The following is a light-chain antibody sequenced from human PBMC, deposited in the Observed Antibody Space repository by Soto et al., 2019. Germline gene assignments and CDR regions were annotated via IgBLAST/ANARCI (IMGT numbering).Light chain of an antibody. J-gene: IGKJ1*01. V-gene: IGKV3-20*01. CDR1: QSVSSS. CDR2: DAS. CDR3: QQYGSSPRT. Sequence: IVLTQSPGTLSLSPGERATLSCRASQSVSSSLAWYQQKPGQAPRLLIYDASNRATGIPARFSGSGSGTDFTLTISRLEPEDFAVYYCQQYGSSPRTFGQGTKVDIK.